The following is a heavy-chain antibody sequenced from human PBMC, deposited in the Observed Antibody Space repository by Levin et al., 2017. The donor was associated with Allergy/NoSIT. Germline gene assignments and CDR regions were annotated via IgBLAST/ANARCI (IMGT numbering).Heavy chain of an antibody. D-gene: IGHD3-3*01. CDR3: AISLRFLEWPGKTRDYYYYGMDV. J-gene: IGHJ6*02. CDR1: GYTFTGYY. Sequence: GESLKISCKASGYTFTGYYMHWVRQAPGQGLEWMGRINPNSGGTNYAQKFQGRVTMTRDTSISTAYMELSRLRSDDTAVYYCAISLRFLEWPGKTRDYYYYGMDVWGQGTTVTVSS. CDR2: INPNSGGT. V-gene: IGHV1-2*06.